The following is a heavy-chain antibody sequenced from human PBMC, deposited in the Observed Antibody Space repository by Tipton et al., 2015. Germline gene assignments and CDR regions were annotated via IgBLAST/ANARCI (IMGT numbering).Heavy chain of an antibody. CDR3: ARDLEHGMDV. CDR1: GGSFSDYY. Sequence: TLSLTCAVYGGSFSDYYWTWVRQSPGKGLEWIGEINYSATTHYNPSLGSRITISLNTSKNQFSLKMSSVTAADTAVYFCARDLEHGMDVWGQGTTVTVS. J-gene: IGHJ6*02. V-gene: IGHV4-34*01. CDR2: INYSATT.